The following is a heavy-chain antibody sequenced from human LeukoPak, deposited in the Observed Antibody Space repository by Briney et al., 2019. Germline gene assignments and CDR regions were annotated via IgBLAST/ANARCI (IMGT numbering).Heavy chain of an antibody. CDR1: GFTFSNAW. V-gene: IGHV3-53*01. CDR3: ARGRPATVTDDAFDI. D-gene: IGHD4-17*01. Sequence: GGSLRLSCAASGFTFSNAWMSWVRQAPGKGLEWVSIIYSGGNIYYADSVKGRFTISRDNSKNTVYLQMDSLRAEDAAVYYCARGRPATVTDDAFDIWGQGTMVIVSS. J-gene: IGHJ3*02. CDR2: IYSGGNI.